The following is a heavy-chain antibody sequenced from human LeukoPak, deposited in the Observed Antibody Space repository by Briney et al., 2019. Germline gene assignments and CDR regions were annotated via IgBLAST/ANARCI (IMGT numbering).Heavy chain of an antibody. CDR3: ARGISCSGGSCLLRPFDY. D-gene: IGHD2-15*01. J-gene: IGHJ4*02. V-gene: IGHV4-34*01. CDR2: INHSGST. CDR1: GGSFSGYY. Sequence: PSETLSLTCAVYGGSFSGYYWSWIRQPPGKGLEWIGEINHSGSTNYNPSLKSRVTISVDTSKNQFSLKLSSVTAADTAVYYCARGISCSGGSCLLRPFDYWGQGTLVTVSS.